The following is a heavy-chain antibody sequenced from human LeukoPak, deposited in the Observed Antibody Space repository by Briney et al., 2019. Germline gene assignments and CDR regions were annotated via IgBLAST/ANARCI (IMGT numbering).Heavy chain of an antibody. J-gene: IGHJ4*02. Sequence: GGSLRLSCAASGFTFSSYSMNWVRQAPGKGLEWVSYISSSSTIYYADSVKGRFTISRDNAKNSLYLQMNSLRDEDTAVYYCASVRRIYSNLIDYWGQGTLVTVSS. CDR1: GFTFSSYS. CDR3: ASVRRIYSNLIDY. D-gene: IGHD4-11*01. V-gene: IGHV3-48*02. CDR2: ISSSSTI.